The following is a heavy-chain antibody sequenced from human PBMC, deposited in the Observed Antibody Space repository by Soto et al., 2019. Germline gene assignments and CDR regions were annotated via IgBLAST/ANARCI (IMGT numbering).Heavy chain of an antibody. CDR2: IYPGDSET. Sequence: PGESLKISCKGSGYSFTSYWIGWVRQMPGKGLEWMGIIYPGDSETRYSPSFRGQVTFSVDMSISTAYLQWSSLKTSDIAIYYCARLVGAYDSYFDHWGQGTRVTVSS. V-gene: IGHV5-51*01. CDR3: ARLVGAYDSYFDH. D-gene: IGHD5-12*01. CDR1: GYSFTSYW. J-gene: IGHJ4*02.